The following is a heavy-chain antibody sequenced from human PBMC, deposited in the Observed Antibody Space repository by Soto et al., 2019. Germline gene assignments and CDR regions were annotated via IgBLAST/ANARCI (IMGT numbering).Heavy chain of an antibody. D-gene: IGHD4-17*01. J-gene: IGHJ4*02. CDR1: GFTFDDYA. CDR3: AKGASTTVFAFNDY. Sequence: ESGGGLVQPGRSLRLSCAASGFTFDDYAMHWVRQGPGKGLEWVSSTSWNSGNLGYADSVKGLFTISRDNAKNSLYLQMNSLRGADTALYYCAKGASTTVFAFNDYWGQGTLVTVSS. V-gene: IGHV3-9*01. CDR2: TSWNSGNL.